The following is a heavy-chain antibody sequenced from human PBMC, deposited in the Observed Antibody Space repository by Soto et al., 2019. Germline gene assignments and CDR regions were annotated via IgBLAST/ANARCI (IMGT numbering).Heavy chain of an antibody. Sequence: EVQRVESGGGLVQPGGSLRLSCAASVFTFSSYSMNWVRQAPGKGLEWVSYISNGSSTIYYADSVKGRFTISRDNAKNTLYLHIYSLTAEETAVYYCPSVYALPVAGTLDFWGQGTLVTVSS. V-gene: IGHV3-48*01. CDR2: ISNGSSTI. D-gene: IGHD6-19*01. CDR3: PSVYALPVAGTLDF. CDR1: VFTFSSYS. J-gene: IGHJ4*02.